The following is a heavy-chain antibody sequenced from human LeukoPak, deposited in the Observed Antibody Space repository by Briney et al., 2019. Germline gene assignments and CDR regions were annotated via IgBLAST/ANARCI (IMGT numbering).Heavy chain of an antibody. V-gene: IGHV3-23*01. CDR1: GFSFSNYA. J-gene: IGHJ4*02. D-gene: IGHD6-13*01. CDR2: IYYSGGNT. Sequence: AGGSLRLSCAASGFSFSNYAMSWVRQAPGKGLEWVSTIYYSGGNTYSADSVKGRFTISRDNSKSTLYLQMNSLRAEDTAVYYCARALSSRGWYYFDYWGQGTLVTVSS. CDR3: ARALSSRGWYYFDY.